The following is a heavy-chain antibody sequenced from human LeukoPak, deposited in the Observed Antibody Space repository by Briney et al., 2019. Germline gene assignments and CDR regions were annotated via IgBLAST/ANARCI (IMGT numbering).Heavy chain of an antibody. Sequence: GGSLRLSCAASGFTFSSYAMSWVRQPPGKGLEWVSAISGSGGSKYYADSVKGRFTISRDNSKNTLYLQMNSLRAEDTAVYYCAKDQTLYSSSCFDYWGQGTLVTVSS. CDR2: ISGSGGSK. V-gene: IGHV3-23*01. D-gene: IGHD6-13*01. CDR1: GFTFSSYA. CDR3: AKDQTLYSSSCFDY. J-gene: IGHJ4*02.